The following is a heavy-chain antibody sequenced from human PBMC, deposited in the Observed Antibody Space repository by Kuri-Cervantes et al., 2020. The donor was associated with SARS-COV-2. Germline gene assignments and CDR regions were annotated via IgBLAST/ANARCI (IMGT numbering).Heavy chain of an antibody. J-gene: IGHJ4*02. Sequence: GGSLRLSCAASGFTFSGSAMRWVRQASGKGLEWVGRIRSKANNYATAYAASVKGRFTISRDDSKNTAYLQMNSLKTEDTAVYYCTRPSSGWSYFDYWGQGTLVTVSS. CDR3: TRPSSGWSYFDY. D-gene: IGHD6-19*01. CDR1: GFTFSGSA. CDR2: IRSKANNYAT. V-gene: IGHV3-73*01.